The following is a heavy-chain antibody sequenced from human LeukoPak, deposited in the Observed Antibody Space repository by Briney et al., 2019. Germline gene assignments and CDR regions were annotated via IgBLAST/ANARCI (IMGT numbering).Heavy chain of an antibody. D-gene: IGHD2-15*01. V-gene: IGHV1-69*04. CDR1: GGTFSSYA. J-gene: IGHJ5*02. CDR2: IIPILGIA. Sequence: ASVKVSCKASGGTFSSYAISWVRQAPGQGLEWMGRIIPILGIANYAQKFQGRVTITADKSTSTAYMELSSLRSEDTAVYYCARDPPRYCSGGSCYSVRFDPWGQGTLVTVSS. CDR3: ARDPPRYCSGGSCYSVRFDP.